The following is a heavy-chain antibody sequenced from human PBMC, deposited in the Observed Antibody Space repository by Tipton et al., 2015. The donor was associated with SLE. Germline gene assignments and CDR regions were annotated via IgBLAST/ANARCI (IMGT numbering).Heavy chain of an antibody. CDR1: GFTFSSYA. Sequence: SLRLSCAASGFTFSSYAMSWVRQAPGKGLEWVSVIYSGGSTYYADSVKGRFTISRDNSKNTLYLQMNSLRAEDTAVYYCAREPKQQLVRLLDLWGRGTLVTVSS. CDR2: IYSGGST. CDR3: AREPKQQLVRLLDL. J-gene: IGHJ2*01. V-gene: IGHV3-23*03. D-gene: IGHD6-13*01.